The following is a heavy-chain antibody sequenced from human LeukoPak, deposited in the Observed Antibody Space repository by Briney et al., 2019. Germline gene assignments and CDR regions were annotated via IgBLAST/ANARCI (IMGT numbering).Heavy chain of an antibody. CDR2: INHSGNT. V-gene: IGHV4-34*01. Sequence: SETLSLNCAVYGGSFSGYYWSWIRQPPGKGLEWIGEINHSGNTNYNPSLKSRVTISVDTSKNQFSLKLSSVTAADTAVYYCTGATYYYGSGSYKGDVWGQGTTVTVSS. J-gene: IGHJ6*02. CDR1: GGSFSGYY. CDR3: TGATYYYGSGSYKGDV. D-gene: IGHD3-10*01.